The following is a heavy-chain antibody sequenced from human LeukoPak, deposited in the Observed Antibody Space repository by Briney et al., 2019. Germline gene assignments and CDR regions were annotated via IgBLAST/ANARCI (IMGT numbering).Heavy chain of an antibody. CDR3: AKARWFGELLDYFDY. D-gene: IGHD3-10*01. Sequence: GGSLRLSRAASGFTFSSYSMNWVRQAPGKGLEWVSAISGSGGSTYYADSVKGRFTISRDNSKNTLYLQMNSLRAEDTAVYYCAKARWFGELLDYFDYWGQGTLVTVSS. CDR1: GFTFSSYS. CDR2: ISGSGGST. V-gene: IGHV3-23*01. J-gene: IGHJ4*02.